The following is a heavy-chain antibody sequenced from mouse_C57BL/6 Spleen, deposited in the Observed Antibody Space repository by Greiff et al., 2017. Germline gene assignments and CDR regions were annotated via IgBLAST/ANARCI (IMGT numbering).Heavy chain of an antibody. Sequence: QVQLKQSGPGLVQPSQSLSITCTASGFSLTSYGVHWVRQPPGKGLEWLGVIWSGGSTDYNAAFISRLSISKDNSKSQVFFKMNSLQADDTAIYYCAKPRLRRYAMDYWGQGTSVTVSS. CDR2: IWSGGST. CDR3: AKPRLRRYAMDY. CDR1: GFSLTSYG. V-gene: IGHV2-4*01. D-gene: IGHD2-4*01. J-gene: IGHJ4*01.